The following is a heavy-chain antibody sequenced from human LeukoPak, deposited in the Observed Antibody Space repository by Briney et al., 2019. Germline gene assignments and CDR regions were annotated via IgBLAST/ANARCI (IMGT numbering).Heavy chain of an antibody. V-gene: IGHV4-38-2*01. Sequence: PSETLSLTCAVYGGSFSGYYWGWIRQPPGKGLEWIGSMYHSGSSYYNPSLKSRVTFSVDTSKNQFSLKLSSVTAADTAVYYCARSSGSLFDYWGQGTLVTVSS. CDR2: MYHSGSS. D-gene: IGHD1-26*01. CDR3: ARSSGSLFDY. CDR1: GGSFSGYY. J-gene: IGHJ4*02.